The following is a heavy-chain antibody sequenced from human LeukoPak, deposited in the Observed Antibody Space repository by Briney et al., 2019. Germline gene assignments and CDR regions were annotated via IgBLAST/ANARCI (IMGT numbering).Heavy chain of an antibody. J-gene: IGHJ4*02. CDR2: ISSSSSYI. CDR1: GFTFSSYS. Sequence: PGGSLRLSCAATGFTFSSYSMNWVRQAPGKGLEWVSSISSSSSYIYYADSVKGRFTISRDNAKNSLYLQMNSLRAEDTAVYYCARVAYDSSGYYHFDYWGQGTLVTVSS. D-gene: IGHD3-22*01. CDR3: ARVAYDSSGYYHFDY. V-gene: IGHV3-21*01.